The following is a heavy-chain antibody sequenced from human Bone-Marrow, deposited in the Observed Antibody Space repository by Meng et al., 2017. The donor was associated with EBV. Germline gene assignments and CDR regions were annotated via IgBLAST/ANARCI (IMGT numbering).Heavy chain of an antibody. D-gene: IGHD1-1*01. Sequence: QVPLEEAGPGLVQPSETLSLTCGASGGSVSSGDYYWNWLRQPPGKGLEWVGSIFYSGSTNYNPSLKSRVSIALNASENQFSLQLSSVTAADSAVYYCARHGNWNGRAFDFWGQGTLVTVSS. J-gene: IGHJ4*02. V-gene: IGHV4-61*08. CDR2: IFYSGST. CDR3: ARHGNWNGRAFDF. CDR1: GGSVSSGDYY.